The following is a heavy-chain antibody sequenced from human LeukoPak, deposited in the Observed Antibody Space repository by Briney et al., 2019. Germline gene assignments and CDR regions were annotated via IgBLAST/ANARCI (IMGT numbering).Heavy chain of an antibody. CDR2: IYYSGST. V-gene: IGHV4-39*07. J-gene: IGHJ5*02. Sequence: PSETLSLTCTVSGGSISSSSYYWGWIRQPPGKGLEWIGSIYYSGSTYYNPTLKSRVTISVDTSKNQFSLKLSSMNAADTGVYYCARGRLRIMITFGGVTNWFDPWGQGTLVTVSS. CDR3: ARGRLRIMITFGGVTNWFDP. CDR1: GGSISSSSYY. D-gene: IGHD3-16*01.